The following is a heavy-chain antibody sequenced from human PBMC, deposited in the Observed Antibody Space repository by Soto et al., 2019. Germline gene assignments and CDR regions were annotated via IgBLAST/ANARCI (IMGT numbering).Heavy chain of an antibody. CDR1: GFTFSTYW. J-gene: IGHJ5*02. D-gene: IGHD6-19*01. Sequence: GGSLRLSCAASGFTFSTYWMHWVRQAPGKGLVWVSRMNGDGSSSSYADSVKGRFTISRDNTKNTLHLQMNSLRDEDTAVYYCARDGCGKNNHWGQGTLVTVSS. CDR3: ARDGCGKNNH. V-gene: IGHV3-74*01. CDR2: MNGDGSSS.